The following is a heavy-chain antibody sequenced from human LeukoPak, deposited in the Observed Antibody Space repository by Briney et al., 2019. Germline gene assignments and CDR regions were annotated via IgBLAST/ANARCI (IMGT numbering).Heavy chain of an antibody. V-gene: IGHV3-33*01. D-gene: IGHD3-10*01. CDR3: ARDHGSGASPFHFDY. CDR1: GFIFSSYG. J-gene: IGHJ4*02. CDR2: TWYDGSNK. Sequence: PGGSVRLSCAASGFIFSSYGMHWVRHVPGKGLEWVAVTWYDGSNKYYADSVRGRFIISRDNSKNTLYLQMKSLRAEDTSVYHCARDHGSGASPFHFDYWGQGTLVTVSS.